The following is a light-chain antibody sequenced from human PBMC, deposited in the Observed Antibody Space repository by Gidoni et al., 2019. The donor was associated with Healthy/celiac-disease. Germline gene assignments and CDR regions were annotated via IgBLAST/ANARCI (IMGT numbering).Light chain of an antibody. J-gene: IGLJ3*02. Sequence: QSALTQPASVSGSPGQSITISCTGTSSDVGSYTLVSWYQQHPGKAPKLMIYEVSKRPSGVSNRFSGSKSGNTASLTISGLQAEDEADYYCCSYAGSVWVFGGGTKLTVL. V-gene: IGLV2-23*02. CDR3: CSYAGSVWV. CDR1: SSDVGSYTL. CDR2: EVS.